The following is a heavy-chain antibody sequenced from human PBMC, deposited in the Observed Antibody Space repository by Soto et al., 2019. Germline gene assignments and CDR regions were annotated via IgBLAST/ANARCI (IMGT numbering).Heavy chain of an antibody. Sequence: QVQLQLSGPGLMKPSQTLSLTCAISGDSVSSNSAGWNWVRQTPSRGLEWLGRTYYKSKWFNNYAVSVKSRIPIHPDTSQNQFSLQLDSVTPEDTAVYYCARGSWDDVSGHYYMDVWGKGTTVTVSS. CDR1: GDSVSSNSAG. CDR3: ARGSWDDVSGHYYMDV. D-gene: IGHD5-12*01. CDR2: TYYKSKWFN. V-gene: IGHV6-1*01. J-gene: IGHJ6*03.